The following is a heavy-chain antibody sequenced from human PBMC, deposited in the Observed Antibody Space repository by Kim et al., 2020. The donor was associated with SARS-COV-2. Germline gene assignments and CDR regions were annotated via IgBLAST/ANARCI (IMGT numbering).Heavy chain of an antibody. D-gene: IGHD5-18*01. CDR3: ARDSPLAMYYGMDV. CDR1: GFTFSSYA. Sequence: GGSLRLSCAASGFTFSSYAMHWVRQAPGKGLEWVAVISYEGSNKYYADSVKGRFTISRDNSKNTLYLQMNSLRAEDTAVYYCARDSPLAMYYGMDVWGQGTPVTVSS. CDR2: ISYEGSNK. J-gene: IGHJ6*02. V-gene: IGHV3-30*04.